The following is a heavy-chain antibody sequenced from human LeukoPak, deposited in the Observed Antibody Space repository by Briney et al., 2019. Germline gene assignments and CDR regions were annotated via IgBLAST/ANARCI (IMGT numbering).Heavy chain of an antibody. CDR1: GFTFDDYA. Sequence: GGSLRLSCAASGFTFDDYAMHWVRQAPGKGLEWVSLISWDGGSTYYADSVKGRFTISRDNSKNTLYLQMNSLRAEDTALYYCAKAFGKYRAAAKYYYMDVWGKGTTVTVSS. CDR2: ISWDGGST. D-gene: IGHD6-13*01. J-gene: IGHJ6*03. V-gene: IGHV3-43D*03. CDR3: AKAFGKYRAAAKYYYMDV.